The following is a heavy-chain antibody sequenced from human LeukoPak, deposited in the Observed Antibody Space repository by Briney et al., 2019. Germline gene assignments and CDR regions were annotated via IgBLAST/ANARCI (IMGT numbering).Heavy chain of an antibody. Sequence: GGSLRLSCAASGFTFSSYSVNWVRQAPGKGLEWVSSISSSSSYIYYADSVKGRFTISRDNAKNSLYLQMNSLRAEDTAVYYCARDPGVPAAMADYWGQGTLVTVSS. CDR3: ARDPGVPAAMADY. CDR2: ISSSSSYI. V-gene: IGHV3-21*04. D-gene: IGHD2-2*01. J-gene: IGHJ4*02. CDR1: GFTFSSYS.